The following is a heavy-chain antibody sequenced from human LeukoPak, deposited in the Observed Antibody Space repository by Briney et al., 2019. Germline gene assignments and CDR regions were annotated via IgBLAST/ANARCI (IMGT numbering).Heavy chain of an antibody. CDR2: IQYDGSNK. CDR3: AKDGDTMSGTYYYDMDV. Sequence: PGGSLRLSCAASGFTFSNFGMHWVRQAPGKGLEWVAFIQYDGSNKYYADSVKGRFTNSRDNSKNTLYLQMNSLRGEDTAVYYCAKDGDTMSGTYYYDMDVWGKGTTVTIS. D-gene: IGHD1-26*01. J-gene: IGHJ6*03. V-gene: IGHV3-30*02. CDR1: GFTFSNFG.